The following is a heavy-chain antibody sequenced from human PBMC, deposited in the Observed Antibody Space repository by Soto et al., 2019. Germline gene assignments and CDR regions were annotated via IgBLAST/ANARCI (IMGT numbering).Heavy chain of an antibody. J-gene: IGHJ5*02. D-gene: IGHD2-21*02. CDR2: ISYDGSNK. Sequence: PGGSLRLSWAASGFTFSSYAMHWVREAPGKGLEWVAVISYDGSNKYYADSVKGRFTISRDNSKNTLYLQMNSLRAEDTAVYYCAREVVVTAIRGCGIDPWGQGTMVTVYS. V-gene: IGHV3-30-3*01. CDR1: GFTFSSYA. CDR3: AREVVVTAIRGCGIDP.